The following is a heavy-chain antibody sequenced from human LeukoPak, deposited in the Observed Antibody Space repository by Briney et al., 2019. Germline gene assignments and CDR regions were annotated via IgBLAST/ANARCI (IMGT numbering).Heavy chain of an antibody. CDR2: INQDGSEE. D-gene: IGHD6-13*01. CDR1: GFTFSHYW. J-gene: IGHJ4*02. V-gene: IGHV3-7*03. CDR3: ARSIPYGTTWYGRSDY. Sequence: GGSLRLSCAASGFTFSHYWMTWVRQAPGKGLEWVANINQDGSEEFYVDSLKGRFTISRDNALNSLYLQMNSLRAEDTAIYYCARSIPYGTTWYGRSDYWGQGTLVTVSS.